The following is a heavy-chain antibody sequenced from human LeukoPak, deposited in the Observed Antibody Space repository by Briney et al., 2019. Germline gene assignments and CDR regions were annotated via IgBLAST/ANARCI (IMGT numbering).Heavy chain of an antibody. CDR1: GFTFSSYG. J-gene: IGHJ4*02. CDR2: IWYDGSNK. Sequence: GRSLRLSCAASGFTFSSYGMHWVRQAPGKGLEWVAVIWYDGSNKYYADSVKGRFTTSRDNSKNTLYLQMNSLRAEDTAVYYCATAGYSSGWYPDYWGQGTLVTVSS. V-gene: IGHV3-33*01. CDR3: ATAGYSSGWYPDY. D-gene: IGHD6-19*01.